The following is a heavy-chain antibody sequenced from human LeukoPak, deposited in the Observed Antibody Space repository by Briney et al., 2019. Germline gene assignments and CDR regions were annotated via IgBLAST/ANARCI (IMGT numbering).Heavy chain of an antibody. J-gene: IGHJ4*02. Sequence: PGGSLRLSCAASGFTFSSYAMSWVRQAPGKGLEWVSAISGSGGSTYYADSVKGRFTISRDNSKNTLYLQMTSLRAEDTAVYYCAKEYDYVWGSYRSPHYFDYWGQGNLVTVSS. D-gene: IGHD3-16*02. CDR2: ISGSGGST. CDR3: AKEYDYVWGSYRSPHYFDY. V-gene: IGHV3-23*01. CDR1: GFTFSSYA.